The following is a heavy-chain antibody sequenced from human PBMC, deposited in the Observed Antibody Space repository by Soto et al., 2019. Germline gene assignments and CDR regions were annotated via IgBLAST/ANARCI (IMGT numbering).Heavy chain of an antibody. J-gene: IGHJ4*02. D-gene: IGHD3-22*01. CDR1: GGSISSGGYY. V-gene: IGHV4-31*03. Sequence: LSLTCTVSGGSISSGGYYWSWIRQHPGKGLEWIGYIYYSGSTYYNPSLKSRVTISVDTSKNQFSLKLSSVTAADTAVYYCARDIRNYYDSSGYFDYWGQGTLVTGSS. CDR2: IYYSGST. CDR3: ARDIRNYYDSSGYFDY.